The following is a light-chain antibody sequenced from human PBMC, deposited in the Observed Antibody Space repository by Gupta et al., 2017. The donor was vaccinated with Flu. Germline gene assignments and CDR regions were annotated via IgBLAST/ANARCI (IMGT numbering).Light chain of an antibody. CDR2: DVT. CDR1: SSDVGRSDS. Sequence: QSALTQPASVSGSPGQSTTISCTGTSSDVGRSDSVSWYQQYPGKAPKLIIYDVTTRPSGVSSRFSGSKSGNTASLTISGLEAEDESDYYCSSYTSTNTFYVFGTGTTVTVL. J-gene: IGLJ1*01. V-gene: IGLV2-14*01. CDR3: SSYTSTNTFYV.